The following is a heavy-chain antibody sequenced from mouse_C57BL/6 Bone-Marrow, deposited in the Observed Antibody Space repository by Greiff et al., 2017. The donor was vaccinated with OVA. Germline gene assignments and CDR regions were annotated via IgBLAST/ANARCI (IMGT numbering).Heavy chain of an antibody. CDR2: IDPANGNT. Sequence: EVQLQQSVAELVRPGASVKLSCTASGFNIKNTYMHWVKQRPEQGLEWIGRIDPANGNTKYAPKFQGKATITADTSSNTAYLQLSSRTSEDTAIYYGARRGITTVEGYYFDDWGQGTTLTVSS. CDR3: ARRGITTVEGYYFDD. J-gene: IGHJ2*01. CDR1: GFNIKNTY. D-gene: IGHD1-1*01. V-gene: IGHV14-3*01.